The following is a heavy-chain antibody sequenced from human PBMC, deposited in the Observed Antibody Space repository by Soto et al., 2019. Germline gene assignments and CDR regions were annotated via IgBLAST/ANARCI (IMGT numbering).Heavy chain of an antibody. J-gene: IGHJ4*02. Sequence: ASVKVSCKVSGYTLTELSMHWVRQAPGKGLEWMGGFDPEDGETIYAQKFQGRVTMTEDTSTDTAYMELSSLRSEDTAVYYCATPAYYDSSGYYYVSGIFGYWGQGTLVTVSS. CDR2: FDPEDGET. V-gene: IGHV1-24*01. CDR3: ATPAYYDSSGYYYVSGIFGY. D-gene: IGHD3-22*01. CDR1: GYTLTELS.